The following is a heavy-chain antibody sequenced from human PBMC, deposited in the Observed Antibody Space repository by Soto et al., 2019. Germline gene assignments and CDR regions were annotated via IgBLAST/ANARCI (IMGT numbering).Heavy chain of an antibody. J-gene: IGHJ5*02. Sequence: QVTLKESGPVLVKPTETLTLRCTVSGLSITDSEMGVSWIRQPPGQPLEWLAHIDSSGEKSYRTFLKSRLAISKVTSKSQIILTMTNMDRADTATYYCARRHLAVAVSPWFDPWGQGIPVTVSS. D-gene: IGHD6-19*01. CDR2: IDSSGEK. V-gene: IGHV2-26*01. CDR1: GLSITDSEMG. CDR3: ARRHLAVAVSPWFDP.